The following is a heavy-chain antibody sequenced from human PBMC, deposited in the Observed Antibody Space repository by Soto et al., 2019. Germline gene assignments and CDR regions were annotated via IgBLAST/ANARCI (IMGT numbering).Heavy chain of an antibody. D-gene: IGHD3-10*01. CDR3: VKDRWSYSPKGPDY. V-gene: IGHV3-64D*08. CDR2: ISYNGGST. CDR1: GFTFSSCA. J-gene: IGHJ4*02. Sequence: GGSLRLSCSASGFTFSSCAMHWVRQAPGKGLEYVSAISYNGGSTYYADSVKGRFTISRDNSKNTLYLQMSSLRVEDTAVYYCVKDRWSYSPKGPDYWGQGTLVTVSS.